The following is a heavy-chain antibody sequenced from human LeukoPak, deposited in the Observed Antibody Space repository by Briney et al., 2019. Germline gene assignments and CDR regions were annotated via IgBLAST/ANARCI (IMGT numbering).Heavy chain of an antibody. Sequence: KPSETLSLTCTVSGGSMGSHFWNWLRQPPGEGLEWIGYINYSGTTSYNPSLKSRITLSIDTSKNQFSLKVNSVTAADTAVYYCASLRGGTPSYWGQGTPVTVSS. CDR1: GGSMGSHF. CDR2: INYSGTT. CDR3: ASLRGGTPSY. V-gene: IGHV4-59*11. J-gene: IGHJ4*02. D-gene: IGHD3-16*01.